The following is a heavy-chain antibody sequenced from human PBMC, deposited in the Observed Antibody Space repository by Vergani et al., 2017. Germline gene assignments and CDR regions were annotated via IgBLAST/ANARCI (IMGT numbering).Heavy chain of an antibody. V-gene: IGHV4-39*01. D-gene: IGHD3-9*01. Sequence: QLHLQESGPGLVKPSETLSLTCTVSGGSITSSSYYWGWIRQPPGKGLEWIGNIYHSGGAYYNPSLKGRVTISVDTSKNQFSLEVTSVTAADTAIYFCALTESFILRDFHWSLWGQGTLVTVSS. CDR2: IYHSGGA. CDR3: ALTESFILRDFHWSL. J-gene: IGHJ4*02. CDR1: GGSITSSSYY.